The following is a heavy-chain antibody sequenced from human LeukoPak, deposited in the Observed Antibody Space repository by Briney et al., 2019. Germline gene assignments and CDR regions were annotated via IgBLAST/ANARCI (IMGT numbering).Heavy chain of an antibody. Sequence: PGGSLRLSCAASGFTFSSYWMHWVRQAPGKGLAWVSRINSDGSSTNYAGSVKGRFTISRDNAKNTLYLQMNSLRAEDTAVYYCAKVDTAMIVDYWGQGTLVTVSS. D-gene: IGHD5-18*01. J-gene: IGHJ4*02. CDR2: INSDGSST. V-gene: IGHV3-74*01. CDR3: AKVDTAMIVDY. CDR1: GFTFSSYW.